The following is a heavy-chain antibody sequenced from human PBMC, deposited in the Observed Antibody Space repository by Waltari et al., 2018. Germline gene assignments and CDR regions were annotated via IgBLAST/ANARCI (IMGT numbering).Heavy chain of an antibody. CDR2: IGSDLNT. Sequence: EVELLESGGGLVQPGGSLRLSCTTSGLTFSGNAMGGVRQAPGKGLECVSGIGSDLNTHYADSVKGRFTISRDNSKNTLYLQMNSLRAEDTALYYCVKDIFRWAFDIWGQGTMVTVSS. V-gene: IGHV3-23*01. D-gene: IGHD3-9*01. J-gene: IGHJ3*02. CDR1: GLTFSGNA. CDR3: VKDIFRWAFDI.